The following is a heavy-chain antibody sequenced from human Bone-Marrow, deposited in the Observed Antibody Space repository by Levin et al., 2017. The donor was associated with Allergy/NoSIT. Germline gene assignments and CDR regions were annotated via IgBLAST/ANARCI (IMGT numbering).Heavy chain of an antibody. D-gene: IGHD4-23*01. V-gene: IGHV3-23*01. CDR2: ISGSGGST. Sequence: TGGSLRLSCAASGFTFSNYAMTWVRQAPGKGLEWVSSISGSGGSTYYADSVKGRFTISRDNSKNTLYLQMNSLGAEDTAIYYCAKDVSRGNCYDSWGQGTLVTVSS. CDR1: GFTFSNYA. J-gene: IGHJ4*02. CDR3: AKDVSRGNCYDS.